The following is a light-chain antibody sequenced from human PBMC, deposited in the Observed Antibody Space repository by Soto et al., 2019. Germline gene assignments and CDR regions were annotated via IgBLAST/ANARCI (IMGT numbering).Light chain of an antibody. CDR1: SSDVGGYNY. CDR3: SSYTSSSTYV. V-gene: IGLV2-14*01. Sequence: QSVLTQPASVSGSPGQSITISCTGTSSDVGGYNYVSWSQQHPGKAPQLMIYEVSNRPSGVSNRFSGSKSGNTASLTISGLQAEDEADYYCSSYTSSSTYVFGTGTKVTDL. CDR2: EVS. J-gene: IGLJ1*01.